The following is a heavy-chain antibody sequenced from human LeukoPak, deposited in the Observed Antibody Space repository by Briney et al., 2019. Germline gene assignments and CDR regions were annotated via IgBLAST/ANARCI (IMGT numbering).Heavy chain of an antibody. CDR2: ISSYNGKT. CDR1: GYTFTSYG. D-gene: IGHD1-26*01. Sequence: ASVKVSCKASGYTFTSYGMSWVRQAPGRGLEWMGWISSYNGKTNYAQKLQGRVIMNTHTSTGTAYMELRSLRSDETAVYYCARDYSGSYQQAFDIWAQGPMVTVPS. V-gene: IGHV1-18*01. CDR3: ARDYSGSYQQAFDI. J-gene: IGHJ3*02.